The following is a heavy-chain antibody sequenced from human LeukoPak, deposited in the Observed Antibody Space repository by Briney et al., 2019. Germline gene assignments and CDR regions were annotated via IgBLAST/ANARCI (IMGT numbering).Heavy chain of an antibody. CDR1: GGSFSGYY. CDR2: INHSGST. J-gene: IGHJ6*03. V-gene: IGHV4-34*01. D-gene: IGHD3-10*01. CDR3: ARLAVTMVRGVISSYYYYYYMDV. Sequence: SETLSLTCAVYGGSFSGYYWSWIRQPPGKGLEWVGEINHSGSTNYNPSLKSRVTISVDTSKNQFSLKLSSVTVADTAVYYCARLAVTMVRGVISSYYYYYYMDVWGKGTTVTISS.